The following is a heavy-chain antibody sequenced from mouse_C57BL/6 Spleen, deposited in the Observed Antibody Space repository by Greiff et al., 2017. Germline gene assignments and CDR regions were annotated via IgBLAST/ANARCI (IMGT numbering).Heavy chain of an antibody. V-gene: IGHV1-4*01. D-gene: IGHD4-1*01. CDR2: INPSSGYT. Sequence: VQLQQSGAELARPGASVKMSCKASGYTFTSYTMHWVKQRPGQGLEWIGYINPSSGYTKYNQKFKDKATLTADKSSSTAYMQLSSLTSEDSAVYYCARELGEGAWFAYWGQGTLVTVSA. J-gene: IGHJ3*01. CDR3: ARELGEGAWFAY. CDR1: GYTFTSYT.